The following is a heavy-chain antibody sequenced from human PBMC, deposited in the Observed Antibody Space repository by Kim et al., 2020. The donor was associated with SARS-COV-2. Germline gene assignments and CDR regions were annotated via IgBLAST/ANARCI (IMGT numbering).Heavy chain of an antibody. V-gene: IGHV3-30*18. CDR2: ISYGGSNK. J-gene: IGHJ4*02. Sequence: GGSLRLSCAASGFTFSSSGMHWVRQAPGKGLAWVAVISYGGSNKYYADSVKGRFTISRDNSKNTLYLQMNSLRAEDTAVYYCAKVQNYYYISGYLQLLDYWGQGTLVTVSS. CDR1: GFTFSSSG. D-gene: IGHD3-22*01. CDR3: AKVQNYYYISGYLQLLDY.